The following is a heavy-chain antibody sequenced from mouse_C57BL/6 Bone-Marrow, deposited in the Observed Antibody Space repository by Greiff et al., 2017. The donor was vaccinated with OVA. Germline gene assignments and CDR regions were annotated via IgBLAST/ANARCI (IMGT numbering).Heavy chain of an antibody. CDR2: ISSGSSTI. J-gene: IGHJ3*01. CDR3: ARGDDYGWFAY. D-gene: IGHD2-4*01. Sequence: EVMLVESGGGLVKPGGSLKLSCAASGFTFSDYGMHWVRQAPEKGLEWVAYISSGSSTIYYADTVKGRFTISRDNAKNTLFLQMTSLRSEDTAMYYCARGDDYGWFAYWGQGTLVTVSA. V-gene: IGHV5-17*01. CDR1: GFTFSDYG.